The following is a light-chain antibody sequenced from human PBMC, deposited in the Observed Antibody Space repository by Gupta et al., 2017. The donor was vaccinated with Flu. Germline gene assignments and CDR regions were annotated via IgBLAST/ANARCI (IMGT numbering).Light chain of an antibody. CDR2: DAS. J-gene: IGKJ2*01. V-gene: IGKV3-11*01. CDR3: QKHTYRPPYT. Sequence: IVLTQSPATLYLSPGERATLSCRASQSVGTYLAWYQQKPGQTPRLLIYDASNSDPGIPARFSGSGFGKDVTITISSREQEDFAGYYCQKHTYRPPYTFGEGTMLEIK. CDR1: QSVGTY.